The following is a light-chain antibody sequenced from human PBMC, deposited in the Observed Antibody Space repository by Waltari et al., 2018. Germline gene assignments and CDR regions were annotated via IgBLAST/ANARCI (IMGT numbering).Light chain of an antibody. Sequence: QSALTQPASVSGPPGQSITFPGTETNNDIGSYNLVSCYQQHPGKAPTVIIFEVNKRPSGVSNRFSCSKSGNTASLTVSGLHPEDEADYYCCSYAGTPRVVFGGGTKLTVL. CDR3: CSYAGTPRVV. V-gene: IGLV2-23*02. J-gene: IGLJ2*01. CDR2: EVN. CDR1: NNDIGSYNL.